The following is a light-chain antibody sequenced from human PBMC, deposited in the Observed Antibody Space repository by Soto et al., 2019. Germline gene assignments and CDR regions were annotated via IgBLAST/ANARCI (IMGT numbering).Light chain of an antibody. Sequence: QSALTQPPSASGSPGQSVTISCTGTSSDVGGYNYVSWYQQHPGKAPKLMIYEVSKRPSGVPDRFSGSKSGNTASLTVSGLQDEDDADYYCSSYAGSNNFVVFGGGTQLTVL. CDR1: SSDVGGYNY. CDR3: SSYAGSNNFVV. CDR2: EVS. V-gene: IGLV2-8*01. J-gene: IGLJ2*01.